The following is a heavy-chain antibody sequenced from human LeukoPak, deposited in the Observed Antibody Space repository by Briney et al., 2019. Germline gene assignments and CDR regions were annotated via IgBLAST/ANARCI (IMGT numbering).Heavy chain of an antibody. CDR3: ARVGPRFQVVPAAISPDNWFDP. V-gene: IGHV4-4*07. Sequence: SETLSLTCTVSGGSISSYYWSWIRQPAGKGLEWIGRIYTSGSTNYNPSLKSRVTMSVDTPKNQFSLKLSSVTAADTAVYYCARVGPRFQVVPAAISPDNWFDPWGQGTLVTVSS. CDR1: GGSISSYY. J-gene: IGHJ5*02. CDR2: IYTSGST. D-gene: IGHD2-2*01.